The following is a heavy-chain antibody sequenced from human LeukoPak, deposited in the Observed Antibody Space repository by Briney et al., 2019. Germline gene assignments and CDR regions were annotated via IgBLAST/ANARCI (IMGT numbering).Heavy chain of an antibody. CDR1: GFTFSSYL. Sequence: GGSLRLSCAASGFTFSSYLMSWVRQAPGKGLEWVANIKQDGSEKYHVDSVKGRFTISRDNAKNSLYLQMNSLRAEDTAVYYCARERSGWTGDAFDIWGQGTMVTVSS. CDR2: IKQDGSEK. CDR3: ARERSGWTGDAFDI. J-gene: IGHJ3*02. D-gene: IGHD6-19*01. V-gene: IGHV3-7*01.